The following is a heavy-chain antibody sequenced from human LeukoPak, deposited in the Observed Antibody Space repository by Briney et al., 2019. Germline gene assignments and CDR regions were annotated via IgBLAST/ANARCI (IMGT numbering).Heavy chain of an antibody. CDR3: ARSSRITMVRGVIIAENWYFDL. CDR1: GGSFSGYY. Sequence: SETLSLTCAVYGGSFSGYYWSWIRQPPGKGLEWIGEINHSGSTNYNPSLKSRVTISVDTSKNQFSLKLSSVTAADTAVYSCARSSRITMVRGVIIAENWYFDLWGRGTLVTVSS. D-gene: IGHD3-10*01. V-gene: IGHV4-34*01. J-gene: IGHJ2*01. CDR2: INHSGST.